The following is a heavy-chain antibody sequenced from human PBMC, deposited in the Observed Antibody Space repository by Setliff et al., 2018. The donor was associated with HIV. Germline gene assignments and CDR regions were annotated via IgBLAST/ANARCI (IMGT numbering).Heavy chain of an antibody. J-gene: IGHJ4*02. CDR3: ARVRRDGNSFDD. D-gene: IGHD4-4*01. Sequence: PSETLSLTCNVPGGLISSGSYYWSWVRQPAGKGLEWIGRAYISESTYYNPSLRSRVTISLDTSKNQFSLKLSSVTAADTAVYFCARVRRDGNSFDDWGQGTLVTVSS. V-gene: IGHV4-61*02. CDR1: GGLISSGSYY. CDR2: AYISEST.